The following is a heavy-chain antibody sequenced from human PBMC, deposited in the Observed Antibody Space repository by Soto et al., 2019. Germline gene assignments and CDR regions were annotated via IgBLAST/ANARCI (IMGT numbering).Heavy chain of an antibody. V-gene: IGHV3-9*01. D-gene: IGHD3-22*01. J-gene: IGHJ6*02. CDR2: ISWNSGSI. Sequence: GGSLRLSCAASGFTFDDYAMHWVRQAPGKGLEWVSGISWNSGSIGYADPVKGRFTISRDNAKNSLYLQMNSLRAEDSAVYYCARVSGKGYDSSGQYAMDVWGQGTTVTVSS. CDR1: GFTFDDYA. CDR3: ARVSGKGYDSSGQYAMDV.